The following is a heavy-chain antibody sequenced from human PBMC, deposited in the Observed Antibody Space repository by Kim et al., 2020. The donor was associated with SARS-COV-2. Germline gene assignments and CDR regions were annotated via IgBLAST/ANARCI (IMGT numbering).Heavy chain of an antibody. CDR1: GFTFSSYS. Sequence: GGSLRLSCAASGFTFSSYSMNWVRQAPGKGLEWVSFISSSSSYIYYADSVKGRFTISRDNAKNSLYLQMNSLRAEDTAVYYCARDDYGDYNFDYWGQGTLVTVSP. D-gene: IGHD4-17*01. CDR3: ARDDYGDYNFDY. J-gene: IGHJ4*02. V-gene: IGHV3-21*01. CDR2: ISSSSSYI.